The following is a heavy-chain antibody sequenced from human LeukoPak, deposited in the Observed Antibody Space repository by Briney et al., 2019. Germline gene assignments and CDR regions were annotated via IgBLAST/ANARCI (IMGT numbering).Heavy chain of an antibody. V-gene: IGHV3-30*18. D-gene: IGHD1-26*01. CDR3: AKAGLSGSYPIDY. CDR1: GFTFSSYG. J-gene: IGHJ4*02. Sequence: GGSLRLSCAASGFTFSSYGMHWVRQAPGKGLEWVAVISYDGSNKYYADSVKGRFTISRDNSKNTLYLQMNSLRAEDTAVYYCAKAGLSGSYPIDYWGQGTLVTVSS. CDR2: ISYDGSNK.